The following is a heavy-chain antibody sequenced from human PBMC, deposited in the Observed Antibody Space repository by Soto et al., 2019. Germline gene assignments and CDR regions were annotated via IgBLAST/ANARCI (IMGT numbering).Heavy chain of an antibody. D-gene: IGHD1-7*01. J-gene: IGHJ6*03. V-gene: IGHV1-18*01. CDR2: ISAYNGNT. Sequence: GASVKVSCKASGYTFTSYGISWVRQAPGQGLEWMGWISAYNGNTNYAQKLQGRVTMTTDTSTSTAYMELRSLRSDDTAVYYCARGVPAGTTPFYYYYYMDVWGKGTTVTVSS. CDR3: ARGVPAGTTPFYYYYYMDV. CDR1: GYTFTSYG.